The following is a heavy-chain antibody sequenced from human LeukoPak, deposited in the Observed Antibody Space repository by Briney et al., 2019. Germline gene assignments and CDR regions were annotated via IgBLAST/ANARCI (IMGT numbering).Heavy chain of an antibody. V-gene: IGHV1-2*06. J-gene: IGHJ4*02. CDR3: ARSSPPMTTVTTCDY. Sequence: ASVKVSCKASGYTFTDYYMHWVRQALGQGLEWMGRINPNSGGSNYAQKFQDRVTMTRDTSISTAYMALNSLRSDDTAVYYCARSSPPMTTVTTCDYWGQGTLVTVSS. D-gene: IGHD4-17*01. CDR1: GYTFTDYY. CDR2: INPNSGGS.